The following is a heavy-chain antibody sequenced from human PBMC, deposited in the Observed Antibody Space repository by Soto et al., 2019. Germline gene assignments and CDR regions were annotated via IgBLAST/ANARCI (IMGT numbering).Heavy chain of an antibody. V-gene: IGHV1-69*02. Sequence: QVQLVQSGAEVRKPGSAVRVSCKASGDTFNFYTINWVRQAPGLGLEWMGRVNPILNMSNYARKFEGRVTITADKSTTTAYMELRSLRSDDTAIYYCATSYGSGYRAFDYWGQGALVTVSS. CDR1: GDTFNFYT. J-gene: IGHJ4*02. D-gene: IGHD3-10*01. CDR3: ATSYGSGYRAFDY. CDR2: VNPILNMS.